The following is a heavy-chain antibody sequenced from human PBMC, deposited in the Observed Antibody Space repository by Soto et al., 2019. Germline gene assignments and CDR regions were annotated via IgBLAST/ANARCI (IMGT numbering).Heavy chain of an antibody. J-gene: IGHJ6*02. Sequence: QVQLVQSGAEVKKPGSSVKVSCKASGGTFSSYAISWVRQAPGQGLEWMGGIIPIFGTANYAQKFQGRVTITADESTSTAYMELSSLRSEDTAVYYCAMELVVVAAPHHYRVYYYCYGMDVWGQGTTVTVSS. V-gene: IGHV1-69*01. D-gene: IGHD2-15*01. CDR2: IIPIFGTA. CDR3: AMELVVVAAPHHYRVYYYCYGMDV. CDR1: GGTFSSYA.